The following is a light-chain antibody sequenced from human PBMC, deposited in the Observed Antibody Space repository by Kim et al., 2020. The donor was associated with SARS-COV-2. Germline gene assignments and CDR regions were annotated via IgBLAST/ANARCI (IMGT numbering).Light chain of an antibody. V-gene: IGLV3-21*04. Sequence: SYELTQPPSVSVAPGKTARINCGGNNIGSKSVHWYQQKPGQAPVLVIYYDSDRPSWIPERFSGSNSGNTATLSISRVEAGDEADYYCQVWDSSSDHPVFGGGTQLTVL. CDR2: YDS. CDR3: QVWDSSSDHPV. J-gene: IGLJ2*01. CDR1: NIGSKS.